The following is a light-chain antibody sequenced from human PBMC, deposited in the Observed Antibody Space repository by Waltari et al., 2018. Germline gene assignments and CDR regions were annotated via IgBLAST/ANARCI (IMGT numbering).Light chain of an antibody. CDR1: ESIGRY. CDR3: QQSYTSPYT. Sequence: DIQMTQSPSSLSASVGDRITITCRASESIGRYLNWYQQRPGKAPKLLIYAASNLQRGAPSRFSGSGPGTAFTLTISSLQPEDSATYYCQQSYTSPYTFGQGT. CDR2: AAS. J-gene: IGKJ2*01. V-gene: IGKV1-39*01.